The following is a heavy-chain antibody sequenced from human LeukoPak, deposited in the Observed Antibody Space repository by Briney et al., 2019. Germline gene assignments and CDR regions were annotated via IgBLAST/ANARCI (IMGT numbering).Heavy chain of an antibody. J-gene: IGHJ4*02. Sequence: SGRSLRLSCAASGFTFSSYGMHWVRQAPGKGLEWVAVISYDGSNKYYADSVKGRFTISRDNSKNTLYLQMNSLRAEDTAVYYCAKLNFGYSHDYWGQGTLVTVSS. V-gene: IGHV3-30*18. CDR1: GFTFSSYG. CDR3: AKLNFGYSHDY. D-gene: IGHD6-13*01. CDR2: ISYDGSNK.